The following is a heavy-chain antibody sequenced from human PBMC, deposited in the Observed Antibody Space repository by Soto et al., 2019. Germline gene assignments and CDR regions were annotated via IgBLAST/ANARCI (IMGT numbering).Heavy chain of an antibody. D-gene: IGHD5-12*01. J-gene: IGHJ5*02. CDR3: ARDREGGYSGYDYNWFDP. Sequence: SVKVSCKASGGTFSSYAISWVRQAPGQGLEWMGGIIPIFGTANYAQKFQGRVTITADESTSTAYMELSSLRSEDTAVYYCARDREGGYSGYDYNWFDPWGQGTLVTVSS. CDR1: GGTFSSYA. CDR2: IIPIFGTA. V-gene: IGHV1-69*13.